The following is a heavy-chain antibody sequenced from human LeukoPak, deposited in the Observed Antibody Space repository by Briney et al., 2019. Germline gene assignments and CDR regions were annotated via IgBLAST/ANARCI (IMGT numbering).Heavy chain of an antibody. CDR3: ASASNTAMAPFAFDI. V-gene: IGHV3-48*03. CDR1: GFTFSSYE. D-gene: IGHD5-18*01. CDR2: ISSSGSTI. Sequence: GGSLRLSCAASGFTFSSYEMNWVRQAPGKGLEWVSYISSSGSTIYYADSVKGRFTISRDNAKNSLYLQMNSLRAEDTAVYYCASASNTAMAPFAFDIWGQGTMVTVSS. J-gene: IGHJ3*02.